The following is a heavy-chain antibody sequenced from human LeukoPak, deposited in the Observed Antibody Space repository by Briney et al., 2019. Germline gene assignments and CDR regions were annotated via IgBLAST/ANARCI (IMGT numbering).Heavy chain of an antibody. CDR1: GGSISSGGYS. D-gene: IGHD3-10*01. CDR3: ARRVDGSGSYYPTHYYYYGMDV. Sequence: SQTLSLTCAVSGGSISSGGYSWSWIRRPPGKGLEWIGYIYHSGSTYYNPSLKSRVTISVDRSKNQFSLKLSSVTAADTAVYYCARRVDGSGSYYPTHYYYYGMDVWGQGTTVTVSS. J-gene: IGHJ6*02. V-gene: IGHV4-30-2*01. CDR2: IYHSGST.